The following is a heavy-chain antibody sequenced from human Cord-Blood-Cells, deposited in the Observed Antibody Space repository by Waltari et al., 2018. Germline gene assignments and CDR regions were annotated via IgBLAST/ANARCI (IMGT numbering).Heavy chain of an antibody. J-gene: IGHJ3*02. CDR3: ARGGGSNAFDI. CDR1: GYTFTSYY. Sequence: QVQLVQSGAEVKKPGASVKVSCKASGYTFTSYYMHWVRQAPGQGLEWMGIINPSGGSTSEAKKFQGRVTMTREKSTSTVYMGLSSLRAEDTAVYYCARGGGSNAFDIWGQGTMVTVSS. V-gene: IGHV1-46*01. D-gene: IGHD3-16*01. CDR2: INPSGGST.